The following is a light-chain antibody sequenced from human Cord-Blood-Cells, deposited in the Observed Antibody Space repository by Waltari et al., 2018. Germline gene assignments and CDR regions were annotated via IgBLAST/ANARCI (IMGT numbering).Light chain of an antibody. CDR2: EVS. CDR3: CSYAGSYTWV. Sequence: QSALTQPRSVSGSPGQSVTISCTGTSSDVGGYNYVSWYQQHPGKAPNLMIYEVSKRPSGVPDRFSGSKSGNAASLTISWLQAEDEADYYCCSYAGSYTWVFGGGTKLTVL. J-gene: IGLJ3*02. V-gene: IGLV2-11*01. CDR1: SSDVGGYNY.